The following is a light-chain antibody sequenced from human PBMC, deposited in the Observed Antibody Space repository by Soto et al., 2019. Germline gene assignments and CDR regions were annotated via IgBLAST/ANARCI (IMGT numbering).Light chain of an antibody. CDR3: QQRNLGLT. J-gene: IGKJ4*01. CDR2: DAS. CDR1: QSVRNY. Sequence: EIVLTQSPATLSLSPGGRATLSCRASQSVRNYLTWYQQKPGQPPRLLIYDASNRATGIPARFSGSGSGTVFTLTISSLEPDDFPVYDCQQRNLGLTFGGGTKVEIK. V-gene: IGKV3-11*01.